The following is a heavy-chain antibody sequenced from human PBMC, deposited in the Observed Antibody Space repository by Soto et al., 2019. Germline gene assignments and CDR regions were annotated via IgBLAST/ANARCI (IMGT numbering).Heavy chain of an antibody. V-gene: IGHV3-23*01. CDR3: AKGGPGIMYYYGMDV. D-gene: IGHD3-16*01. J-gene: IGHJ6*02. Sequence: SGGSLRLSCAASGFTFSSYAMSWVRQAPGKGLEWVSAISGSGGSTYYADSVKGRFTISRDNSKNTLYLQMNSLRAEDTAVYYCAKGGPGIMYYYGMDVWGHGTTATVSS. CDR1: GFTFSSYA. CDR2: ISGSGGST.